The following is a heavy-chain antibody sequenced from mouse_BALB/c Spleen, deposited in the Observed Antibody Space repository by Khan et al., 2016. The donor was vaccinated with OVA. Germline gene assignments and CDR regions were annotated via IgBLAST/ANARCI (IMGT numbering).Heavy chain of an antibody. D-gene: IGHD2-4*01. J-gene: IGHJ3*01. V-gene: IGHV3-8*02. CDR3: ERYDYDYDGAFAY. CDR1: GDSITSGY. Sequence: EVQLQESGPSLVKPSQTLSLTCSVTGDSITSGYWNWIRKFPGHKLEYMGYISYSGSTYYNPSLKSRISIPRDTSKNQYYRQLNSVTTEDTATYSYERYDYDYDGAFAYWGQGTLVTVSA. CDR2: ISYSGST.